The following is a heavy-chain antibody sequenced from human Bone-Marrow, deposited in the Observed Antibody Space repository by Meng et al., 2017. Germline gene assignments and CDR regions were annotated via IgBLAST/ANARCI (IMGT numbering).Heavy chain of an antibody. CDR2: ISSSSSYI. J-gene: IGHJ4*02. CDR1: GFTFGDYA. V-gene: IGHV3-21*01. D-gene: IGHD6-19*01. Sequence: GESLKISCTASGFTFGDYAMSWFRQAPGKGLEWVSSISSSSSYIYYADSVKGRFTISRDNAKNSLYLQMNSLRAEDTAVYYCARDVGIIAVAGTLPDYWGQGTLVTVSS. CDR3: ARDVGIIAVAGTLPDY.